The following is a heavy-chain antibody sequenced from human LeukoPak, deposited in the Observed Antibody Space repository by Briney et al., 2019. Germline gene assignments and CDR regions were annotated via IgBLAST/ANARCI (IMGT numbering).Heavy chain of an antibody. CDR3: ARLFADIVVVVAATPGPGGSKEDY. CDR1: RFTFSSYA. Sequence: GGSLRLSCAASRFTFSSYAMSWVRQAPGKGLEWVANIKQDGSEKYYVDSVKGRFTISRDNAKNSLYLQMNSLRAEDTAVYYCARLFADIVVVVAATPGPGGSKEDYWGQGTLVTVSS. V-gene: IGHV3-7*01. J-gene: IGHJ4*02. CDR2: IKQDGSEK. D-gene: IGHD2-15*01.